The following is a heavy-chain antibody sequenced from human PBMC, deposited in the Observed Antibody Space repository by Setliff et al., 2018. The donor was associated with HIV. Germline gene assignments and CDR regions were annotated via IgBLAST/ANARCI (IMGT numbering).Heavy chain of an antibody. D-gene: IGHD3-3*01. V-gene: IGHV1-18*01. CDR2: SDYNGNT. J-gene: IGHJ5*02. Sequence: ASVKVSCKASGYNFNSHGITWVRQAPGRGLEWVGWSDYNGNTNYAQNFQGRVTMTTDTSTNTAYMDLRSPKSDDTAVYYCARDPTAPSITIFGVVGATYWFDPWGQGTQVTVSS. CDR3: ARDPTAPSITIFGVVGATYWFDP. CDR1: GYNFNSHG.